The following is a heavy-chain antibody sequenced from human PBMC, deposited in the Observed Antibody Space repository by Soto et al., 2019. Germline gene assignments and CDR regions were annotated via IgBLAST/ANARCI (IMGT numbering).Heavy chain of an antibody. V-gene: IGHV3-23*01. D-gene: IGHD6-19*01. CDR2: ISCCGGST. CDR3: AKADGEQWLIPHLDN. Sequence: EVQLLESGGGVVQPGGSLRLSCEASGFNFKKFAMGWVRQAPGEGLGWVSGISCCGGSTSYAASVKGRFTLARDDSKNTLSLHLNSLRFEDTARYFCAKADGEQWLIPHLDNWGQGTLVTVS. CDR1: GFNFKKFA. J-gene: IGHJ4*02.